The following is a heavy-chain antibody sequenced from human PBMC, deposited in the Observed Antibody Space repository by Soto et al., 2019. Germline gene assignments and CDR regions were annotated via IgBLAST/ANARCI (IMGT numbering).Heavy chain of an antibody. CDR3: ARGRYCLTGRCFPNWFDS. CDR2: IYKSATT. D-gene: IGHD2-15*01. J-gene: IGHJ5*01. V-gene: IGHV4-30-4*01. Sequence: SEILSLTCSVSGDSISTVDYFWAWIRQPPGQALEYIGYIYKSATTYYNPSFESRVAISLDTSKSQFSLNVTSVTAADTAVYFCARGRYCLTGRCFPNWFDSWGQGTLVTVSS. CDR1: GDSISTVDYF.